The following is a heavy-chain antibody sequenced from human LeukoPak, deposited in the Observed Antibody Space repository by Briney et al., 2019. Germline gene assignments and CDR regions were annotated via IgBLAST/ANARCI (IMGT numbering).Heavy chain of an antibody. Sequence: TGGSLRLSCAASGFTFSSYAMSWVRQAPGKGLEWVSAISGSGGSTYYADSVKGRSTISRDNSKNTLYLQMNSLRAEDTAVYYCAKAITMIVVVMNFDYWGQGTLVTVSS. CDR3: AKAITMIVVVMNFDY. CDR1: GFTFSSYA. J-gene: IGHJ4*02. V-gene: IGHV3-23*01. CDR2: ISGSGGST. D-gene: IGHD3-22*01.